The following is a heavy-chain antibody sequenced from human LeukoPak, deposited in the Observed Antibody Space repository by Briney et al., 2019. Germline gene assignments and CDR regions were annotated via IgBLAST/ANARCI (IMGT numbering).Heavy chain of an antibody. D-gene: IGHD3-16*01. J-gene: IGHJ4*02. V-gene: IGHV7-4-1*02. CDR3: AWSSRRDSLADFDY. CDR2: INTNTGNP. CDR1: GYTFTSYA. Sequence: ASVKVSCKASGYTFTSYAMNWVRQAPGQGLEWMGWINTNTGNPTYAQGFTGRFVFSLDTSVSTAYLQISSLKAEDTAVYYCAWSSRRDSLADFDYWGQGTLVTVSS.